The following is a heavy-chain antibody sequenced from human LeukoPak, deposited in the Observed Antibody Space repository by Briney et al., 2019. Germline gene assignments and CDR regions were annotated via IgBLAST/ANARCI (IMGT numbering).Heavy chain of an antibody. CDR3: ARAAGWNYLDY. J-gene: IGHJ4*02. D-gene: IGHD1-7*01. Sequence: TLSLTCTVSGGSISSSSYYWGWIRQPPGKGLEWIGYIYYSGSTYYNPSLKSRVTISVDTSKNQFSLKLSSVTAADTAVYYCARAAGWNYLDYWGQGTLVTVSS. CDR1: GGSISSSSYY. V-gene: IGHV4-30-4*08. CDR2: IYYSGST.